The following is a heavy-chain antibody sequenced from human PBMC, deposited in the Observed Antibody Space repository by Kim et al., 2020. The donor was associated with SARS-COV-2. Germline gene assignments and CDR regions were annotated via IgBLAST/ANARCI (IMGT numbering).Heavy chain of an antibody. J-gene: IGHJ4*02. CDR3: ATRPVECGPYGRSGGSCGDDY. Sequence: SVKVSCKASGGTFSSYAISWVRQAPGQGLEWMGGIIPIFGTANYAQKFQGRVTITADESTSTAYMELSSLRSEDTAVYYCATRPVECGPYGRSGGSCGDDYWGQGTLVTVSS. CDR2: IIPIFGTA. V-gene: IGHV1-69*13. D-gene: IGHD2-15*01. CDR1: GGTFSSYA.